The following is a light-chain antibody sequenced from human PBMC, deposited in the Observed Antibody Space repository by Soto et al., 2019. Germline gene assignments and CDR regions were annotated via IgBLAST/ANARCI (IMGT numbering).Light chain of an antibody. CDR2: GAS. V-gene: IGKV3-20*01. Sequence: EIVLTQSPGTLSLSPGERATISCRASQSVSSSYLAWYQQKPGQAPRLLISGASNRATGIPDRFSGSGSGTDFPLTISRLDPEYFAVYYCQQYGSSGTLGQGTKVDI. CDR3: QQYGSSGT. J-gene: IGKJ1*01. CDR1: QSVSSSY.